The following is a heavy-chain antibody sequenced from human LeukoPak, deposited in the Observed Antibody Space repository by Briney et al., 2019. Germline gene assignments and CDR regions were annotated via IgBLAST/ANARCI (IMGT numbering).Heavy chain of an antibody. Sequence: ASVKVSCKASGGTFSSYAISWVRQAPGQGLEWMGGIIPIFGTANYAQKFQGRVTITADKSTSTAYMELSSLRSEDTAVYYCAREGIEYSSSSWPNWFDPWGQGTLVTVSS. CDR2: IIPIFGTA. CDR1: GGTFSSYA. D-gene: IGHD6-6*01. V-gene: IGHV1-69*06. CDR3: AREGIEYSSSSWPNWFDP. J-gene: IGHJ5*02.